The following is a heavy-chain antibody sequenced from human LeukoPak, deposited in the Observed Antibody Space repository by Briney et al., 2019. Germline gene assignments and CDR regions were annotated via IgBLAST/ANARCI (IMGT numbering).Heavy chain of an antibody. D-gene: IGHD7-27*01. CDR3: AMSPGAYYYYMDV. CDR2: IYYSGST. J-gene: IGHJ6*03. CDR1: GGSISSSSYY. Sequence: PSETLSLTWTVSGGSISSSSYYWGWIRQPPGKGLEWIGSIYYSGSTYYNPSLRSRVTISVDTSKNQYSLKLSSVTAADTAVYYGAMSPGAYYYYMDVWGKGTTVTVSS. V-gene: IGHV4-39*01.